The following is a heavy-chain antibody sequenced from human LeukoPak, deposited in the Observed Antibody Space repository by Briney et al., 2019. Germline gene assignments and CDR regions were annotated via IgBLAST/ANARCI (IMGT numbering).Heavy chain of an antibody. CDR3: ARGWELDP. CDR1: GFPFSRYW. V-gene: IGHV3-7*05. Sequence: PGGSLRLSCAASGFPFSRYWLSWVRQAPGKGLEWVANIKQDGSEKYYVDSVKGRFTISRDNAKNSLYLQMNRLRVEDTAVYYCARGWELDPWGQGTLVTVSS. CDR2: IKQDGSEK. D-gene: IGHD1-26*01. J-gene: IGHJ5*02.